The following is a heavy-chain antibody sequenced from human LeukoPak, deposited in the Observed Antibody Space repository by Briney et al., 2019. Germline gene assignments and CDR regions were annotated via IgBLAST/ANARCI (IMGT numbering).Heavy chain of an antibody. CDR3: ARVWYSSAPGGAFDI. CDR1: GFTFSDYY. V-gene: IGHV3-11*04. CDR2: ISSSGSTI. Sequence: GGSLRLSCAASGFTFSDYYMSWIRHAPGKGLERVSYISSSGSTIYYADSVKGRFTISRDNAKNSLYLQMNSLRAEDTAVYYCARVWYSSAPGGAFDIWGQGTMVTVSS. D-gene: IGHD6-19*01. J-gene: IGHJ3*02.